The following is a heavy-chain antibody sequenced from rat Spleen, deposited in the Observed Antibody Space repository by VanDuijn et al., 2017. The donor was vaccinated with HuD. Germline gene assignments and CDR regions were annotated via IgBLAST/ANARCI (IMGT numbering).Heavy chain of an antibody. D-gene: IGHD4-3*01. J-gene: IGHJ2*01. CDR2: MRYDGDT. V-gene: IGHV2S30*01. CDR1: GFSLTGNN. CDR3: TREDSGYDY. Sequence: QVQLKESGPGLVQPSQTLSLTCTVSGFSLTGNNVHWVRQPPGKGLEWMGRMRYDGDTYYNSALKSRLSISRDTSKNQVFLKMNRLQTDDTAIYYCTREDSGYDYWGQGVMVTVSS.